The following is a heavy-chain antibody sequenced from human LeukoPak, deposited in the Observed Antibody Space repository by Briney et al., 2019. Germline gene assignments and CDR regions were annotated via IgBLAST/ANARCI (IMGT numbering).Heavy chain of an antibody. D-gene: IGHD1-26*01. Sequence: SVKSRITINPDTSKSQVSLQLNSVTPEDTAVYYCARAISGSLDYWGQGTLVTVSP. CDR3: ARAISGSLDY. J-gene: IGHJ4*02. V-gene: IGHV6-1*01.